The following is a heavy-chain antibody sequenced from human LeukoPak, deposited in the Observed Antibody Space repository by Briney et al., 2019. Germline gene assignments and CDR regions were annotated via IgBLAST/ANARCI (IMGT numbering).Heavy chain of an antibody. CDR3: ARDLASTGPYWYGLDV. CDR1: GGSINTYY. Sequence: SETLSLTCAVSGGSINTYYWSWIRQSSGKGLEWIGSVCSSGNTKYSPALKSRVTISRDTSRDQFSLKMTSVTAADTAMYYCARDLASTGPYWYGLDVWGQGTAVTVSS. CDR2: VCSSGNT. D-gene: IGHD2-21*01. V-gene: IGHV4-59*01. J-gene: IGHJ6*02.